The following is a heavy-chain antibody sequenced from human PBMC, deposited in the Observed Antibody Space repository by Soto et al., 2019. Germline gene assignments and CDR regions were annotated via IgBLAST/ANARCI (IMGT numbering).Heavy chain of an antibody. CDR2: VNPTGST. CDR1: GGSFSGYY. CDR3: ARSRAQWLVDAFDI. J-gene: IGHJ3*02. V-gene: IGHV4-34*01. D-gene: IGHD6-19*01. Sequence: PSETLSLTCAVYGGSFSGYYWSWIRQSPGKGLEWIGEVNPTGSTKYNPSLKSRVTISVDTSKNQFSLNLNSVTAADTALYYCARSRAQWLVDAFDIWGQGTMVTVSS.